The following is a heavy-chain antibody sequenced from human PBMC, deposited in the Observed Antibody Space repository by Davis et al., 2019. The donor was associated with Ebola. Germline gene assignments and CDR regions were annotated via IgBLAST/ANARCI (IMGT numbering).Heavy chain of an antibody. J-gene: IGHJ3*02. CDR1: GFTFSSYE. CDR3: AREAVQPWPGAFDI. Sequence: GGSLRLSCAASGFTFSSYEMNWVRQAPGKGLEWVSYISSSGSTIYYADSVKGRFTISRDNAKNSLYLQMNSLRAEDTAVYYCAREAVQPWPGAFDIWGQGTMVTVSS. CDR2: ISSSGSTI. D-gene: IGHD5-18*01. V-gene: IGHV3-48*03.